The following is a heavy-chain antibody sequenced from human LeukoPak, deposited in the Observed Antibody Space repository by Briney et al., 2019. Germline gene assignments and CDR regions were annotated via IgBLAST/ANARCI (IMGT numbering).Heavy chain of an antibody. J-gene: IGHJ4*02. CDR3: ARGLYPYYDSSGVFGY. V-gene: IGHV1-18*01. Sequence: ASVKVSCKASGYTFTSYGISWVRQAPGQGLEWMGWISAYNGNTNYAQKLQGRVTMTTDTSTSTAYMELRSLRSDDTAVYYCARGLYPYYDSSGVFGYWGQGTLVTVSS. CDR2: ISAYNGNT. CDR1: GYTFTSYG. D-gene: IGHD3-22*01.